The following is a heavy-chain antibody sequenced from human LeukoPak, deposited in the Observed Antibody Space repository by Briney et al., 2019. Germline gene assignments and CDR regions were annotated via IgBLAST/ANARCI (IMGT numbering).Heavy chain of an antibody. CDR1: GGSISSTHW. CDR3: ARADSGSNWFDP. V-gene: IGHV4-4*02. J-gene: IGHJ5*02. D-gene: IGHD1-26*01. Sequence: PSETLSLTCAVSGGSISSTHWWSWVRQPPGKGLEWIGEIYHSGSTNYNPSLKSRVTISVDKSKNQFSLKLNSLTAADTAVYYCARADSGSNWFDPWGQGTLVTVSS. CDR2: IYHSGST.